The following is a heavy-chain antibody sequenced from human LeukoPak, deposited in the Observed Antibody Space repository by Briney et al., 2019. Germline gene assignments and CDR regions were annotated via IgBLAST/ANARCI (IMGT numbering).Heavy chain of an antibody. CDR2: INAYNGHT. CDR1: GYTFTNFA. D-gene: IGHD4-23*01. J-gene: IGHJ4*02. V-gene: IGHV1-18*01. Sequence: ASVKVSCKASGYTFTNFAISWVRQAPGGGLEWVGWINAYNGHTDYAQRLQDRVTMTTDTSTSTAYMELRSLRSDDTAMYYCAREDLCGGNVYRCGGSDNWGQGTLVTVSS. CDR3: AREDLCGGNVYRCGGSDN.